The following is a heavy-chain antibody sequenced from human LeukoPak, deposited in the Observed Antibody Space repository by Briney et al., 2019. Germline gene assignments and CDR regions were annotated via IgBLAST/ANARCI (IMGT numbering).Heavy chain of an antibody. V-gene: IGHV3-21*01. CDR2: ISSSSSYI. CDR3: ASTRDYYDSSGYYYHDIDY. J-gene: IGHJ4*02. Sequence: GGSLRLSCAASGFTFSSYSMNWVRQAPGKGLEWVSSISSSSSYIYYADSVKGRFTISRDNAKNSLYLQMNSLRAEDTAVYYCASTRDYYDSSGYYYHDIDYWGQGTLVTVSS. D-gene: IGHD3-22*01. CDR1: GFTFSSYS.